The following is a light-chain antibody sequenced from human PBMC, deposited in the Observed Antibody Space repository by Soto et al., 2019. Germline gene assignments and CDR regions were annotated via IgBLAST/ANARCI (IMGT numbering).Light chain of an antibody. J-gene: IGKJ1*01. Sequence: EIVLTQSPGTLSLSPGERATLSCRASQSVSNNYLAWYQQKPGQAPRLLIYGASNRATGIPDRFSGSGSGTDFTLTISRLEPEDFAVYYCQQYGSSVTFGQGTKGDIK. CDR1: QSVSNNY. CDR3: QQYGSSVT. V-gene: IGKV3-20*01. CDR2: GAS.